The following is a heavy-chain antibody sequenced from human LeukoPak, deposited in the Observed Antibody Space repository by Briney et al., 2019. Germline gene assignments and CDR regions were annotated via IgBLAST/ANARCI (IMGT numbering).Heavy chain of an antibody. CDR2: ISSSSSYI. Sequence: PGGSLRLSCAAPRFTFSSYSMNWVRQAPGKGLEWVSSISSSSSYIYYADSVKGRFTISRDNAKNSLYLQMNSLRAEDTAVYYCASPSGYGGTDNWGQGTLVTVSS. V-gene: IGHV3-21*01. J-gene: IGHJ4*02. CDR1: RFTFSSYS. CDR3: ASPSGYGGTDN. D-gene: IGHD4-23*01.